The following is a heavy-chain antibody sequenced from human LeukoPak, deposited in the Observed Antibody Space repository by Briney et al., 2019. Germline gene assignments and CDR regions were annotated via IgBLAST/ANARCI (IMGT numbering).Heavy chain of an antibody. CDR2: INHSGST. CDR3: ARLGSRAYCSSTSCSDY. CDR1: GGSFSGYY. Sequence: PSETLSLTCAVYGGSFSGYYWSWIRQPPGKGLEWIGEINHSGSTNYNPSLKSRVTISVDTSKNQFSLKLSSVTAADTAVYYCARLGSRAYCSSTSCSDYWGQGTLVTVSS. D-gene: IGHD2-2*01. J-gene: IGHJ4*02. V-gene: IGHV4-34*01.